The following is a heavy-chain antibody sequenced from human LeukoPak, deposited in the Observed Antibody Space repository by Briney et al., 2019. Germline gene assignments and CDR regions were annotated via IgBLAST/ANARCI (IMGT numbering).Heavy chain of an antibody. CDR2: IYYSGST. J-gene: IGHJ5*02. V-gene: IGHV4-39*01. CDR3: ARRSNYYDS. CDR1: GGSISSGSYY. D-gene: IGHD3-22*01. Sequence: SETLSLTCSVSGGSISSGSYYWGWIRQPPGRGLEWIGSIYYSGSTHYNPSLKSRVTISVDTSKNQFSLKLSSVTAADTAMYYCARRSNYYDSWGQGTLVIVSS.